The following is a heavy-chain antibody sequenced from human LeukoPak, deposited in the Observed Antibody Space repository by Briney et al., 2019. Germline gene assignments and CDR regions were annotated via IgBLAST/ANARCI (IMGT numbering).Heavy chain of an antibody. CDR3: AKDIILRGSWYGLGYFDY. CDR2: ISYDGSNK. Sequence: GGSLRLSCAASGFTFSSYAMHWVRQAPGKGLEWVAVISYDGSNKYYADSVKGRFTISRDNAKNSLYLQMNSLRAEDMALYYCAKDIILRGSWYGLGYFDYWGQGTLVTVSS. CDR1: GFTFSSYA. J-gene: IGHJ4*02. V-gene: IGHV3-30*04. D-gene: IGHD6-13*01.